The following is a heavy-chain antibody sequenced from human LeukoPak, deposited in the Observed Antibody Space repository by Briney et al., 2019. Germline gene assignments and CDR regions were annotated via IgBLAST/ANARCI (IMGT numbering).Heavy chain of an antibody. CDR3: AKGDEYSSGLIDY. V-gene: IGHV3-30*18. Sequence: PGGSLRLSCAASGFTFSSYGMHWVRQAPGKGLEWVAVISYDGSNKYYADSVKGRFTISRDNSKNTLYLQMNSLRAEDTAVYYCAKGDEYSSGLIDYWGQGTLVTVSS. J-gene: IGHJ4*02. CDR2: ISYDGSNK. D-gene: IGHD6-19*01. CDR1: GFTFSSYG.